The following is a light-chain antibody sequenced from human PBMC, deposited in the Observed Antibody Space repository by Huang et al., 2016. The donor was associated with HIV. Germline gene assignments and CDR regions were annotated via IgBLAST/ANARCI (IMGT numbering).Light chain of an antibody. CDR1: QSVSTH. Sequence: EIVMTQSPATLSVSPGERATLSCRAGQSVSTHVAWYQHKPGQAPRLLIYGASTRATGTPGRFSGSGSGTEFTLTISSLQSEDFAIYYCQQYNKWPPFTFGPGTKVDI. V-gene: IGKV3-15*01. CDR3: QQYNKWPPFT. CDR2: GAS. J-gene: IGKJ3*01.